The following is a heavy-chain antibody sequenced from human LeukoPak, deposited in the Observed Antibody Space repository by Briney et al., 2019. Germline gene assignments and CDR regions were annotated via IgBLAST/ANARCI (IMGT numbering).Heavy chain of an antibody. CDR2: INHSGST. Sequence: KTSETLPLTCAVYGGSFSGYYWSWIRQPPGKGLEWIGEINHSGSTNYNPSLKSRVTISVDTSKNQFSLKLSSVTAADTAVYYCARVQSRLSWFDPWGQGTLVTVSS. J-gene: IGHJ5*02. CDR3: ARVQSRLSWFDP. V-gene: IGHV4-34*01. CDR1: GGSFSGYY.